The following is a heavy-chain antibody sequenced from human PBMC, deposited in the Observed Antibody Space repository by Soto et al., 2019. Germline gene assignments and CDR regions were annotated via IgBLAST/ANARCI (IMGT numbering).Heavy chain of an antibody. CDR2: IYYSGST. J-gene: IGHJ5*02. Sequence: SETLSLTCTVSGGSISSGGYYWSWIRQHPGKGLEWIGYIYYSGSTNYNPSLKSRVTISVDTSKNQFSLKLSSVPAADTAVYYCARAFLSVVPSGRGWFDPWGQGTLVTVSS. CDR3: ARAFLSVVPSGRGWFDP. V-gene: IGHV4-61*08. CDR1: GGSISSGGYY. D-gene: IGHD1-26*01.